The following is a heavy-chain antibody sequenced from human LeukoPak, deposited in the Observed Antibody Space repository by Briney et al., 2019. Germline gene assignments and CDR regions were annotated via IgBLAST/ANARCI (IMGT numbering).Heavy chain of an antibody. CDR3: ARGSSSWHGGMDV. J-gene: IGHJ6*02. Sequence: GGSLRLSCAPSGFIVTSNYMSWVRQAPGKGLEWVSIIHSGGSTYYADSVKGRFTISRDKSKNMVFLQMDSLRAEDTAVYYCARGSSSWHGGMDVWGQGTTVTVSS. D-gene: IGHD6-13*01. CDR2: IHSGGST. V-gene: IGHV3-53*01. CDR1: GFIVTSNY.